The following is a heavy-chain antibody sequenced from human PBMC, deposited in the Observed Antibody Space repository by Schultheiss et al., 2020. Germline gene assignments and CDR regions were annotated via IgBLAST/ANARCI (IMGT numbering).Heavy chain of an antibody. CDR2: IYYSGST. D-gene: IGHD3-3*01. V-gene: IGHV4-59*08. CDR1: GGSISSYY. J-gene: IGHJ3*02. CDR3: ARLLHNHYYFYAFDI. Sequence: SETLSLTCTVSGGSISSYYWSWIRQPPGKGLEWIGYIYYSGSTNYNPSLKSRVTISVDTSKNQFSLKLSSVTAADTAVYYCARLLHNHYYFYAFDIWGQGTMVTVSS.